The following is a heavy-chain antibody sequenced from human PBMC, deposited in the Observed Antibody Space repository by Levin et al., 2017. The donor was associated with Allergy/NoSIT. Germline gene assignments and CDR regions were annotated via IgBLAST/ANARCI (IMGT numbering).Heavy chain of an antibody. D-gene: IGHD6-19*01. V-gene: IGHV3-49*03. J-gene: IGHJ2*01. CDR3: TREGEYSSGWWTPYWYFDL. CDR2: IRSKAYGGTT. CDR1: GFTFGDYA. Sequence: GESLKISCTASGFTFGDYAMSWFRQAPGKGLEWVGFIRSKAYGGTTEYAASVKGRFTISRDDSKSIAYLQMNSLKTEDTAVYYCTREGEYSSGWWTPYWYFDLWGRGTLVTVSS.